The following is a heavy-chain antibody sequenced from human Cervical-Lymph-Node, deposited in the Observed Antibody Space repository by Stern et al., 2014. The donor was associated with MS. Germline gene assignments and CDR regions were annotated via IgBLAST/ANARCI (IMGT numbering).Heavy chain of an antibody. CDR2: ISYDVRDK. V-gene: IGHV3-30*04. CDR3: AKGGSGSYLD. D-gene: IGHD1-26*01. Sequence: VQLVESGGGVVQPGRSLRLSCAASGFVFRRYALHWVRQAPGKGLEWVALISYDVRDKYYTDSVKGRFTVSRDISNNTVDLEMNSLRLEDTAVYYCAKGGSGSYLDWGQGSLVTVSS. CDR1: GFVFRRYA. J-gene: IGHJ4*02.